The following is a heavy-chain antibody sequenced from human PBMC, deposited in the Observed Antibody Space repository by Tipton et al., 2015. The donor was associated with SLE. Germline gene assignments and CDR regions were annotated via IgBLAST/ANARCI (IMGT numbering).Heavy chain of an antibody. CDR1: GASVNSFH. CDR2: VFYSGST. D-gene: IGHD2-2*02. CDR3: ARDVPVEPNSPYLVLDI. Sequence: LRLSCTVSGASVNSFHWSWIRQPPGKGLEWIGYVFYSGSTNYNPSLKSRVTISVDTPKNQFSLKLSSVTAADTAVYYCARDVPVEPNSPYLVLDILVPGTTVSVSS. V-gene: IGHV4-59*02. J-gene: IGHJ3*02.